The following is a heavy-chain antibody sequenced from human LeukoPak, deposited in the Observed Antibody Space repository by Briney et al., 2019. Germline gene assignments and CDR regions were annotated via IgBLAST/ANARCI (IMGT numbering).Heavy chain of an antibody. Sequence: SVNVSFKGSGGTFINYAISWVRQARGQGREWMGGIIPIFGTANYAQKFQGRVTITTDESTSTAYMELSSLRSEDTAVYYCARDGLGYCSGGSCPPPQNWFDPWGQGTLVTVSS. J-gene: IGHJ5*02. D-gene: IGHD2-15*01. V-gene: IGHV1-69*05. CDR2: IIPIFGTA. CDR3: ARDGLGYCSGGSCPPPQNWFDP. CDR1: GGTFINYA.